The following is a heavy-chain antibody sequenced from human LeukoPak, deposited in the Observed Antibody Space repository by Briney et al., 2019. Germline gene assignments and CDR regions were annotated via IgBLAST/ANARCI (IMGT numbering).Heavy chain of an antibody. CDR2: INWNGLST. J-gene: IGHJ6*03. V-gene: IGHV3-20*04. CDR3: ARGRVGSGYYYYYYMDV. Sequence: GGSLRLSCAASGFTFDDYGMSWVRQVPGKGLEWVSGINWNGLSTGYADSVKGRFTISRDNAKNSLYLQMNSLRAEDTAVYYCARGRVGSGYYYYYYMDVWGKGTTVTVSS. D-gene: IGHD2-15*01. CDR1: GFTFDDYG.